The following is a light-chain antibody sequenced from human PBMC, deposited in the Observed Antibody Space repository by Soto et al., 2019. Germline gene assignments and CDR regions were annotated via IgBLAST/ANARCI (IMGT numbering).Light chain of an antibody. Sequence: QSALTQPRSVSGSPGQSVTISCTGTSSDVGGYNYVSWYQQHPGKAPKLMIYDVSTRPSGVPDRFSGSKSGNPASLTISGLQAEDEADYYCCSYAGSYTVVFGGGTKVTVL. CDR1: SSDVGGYNY. CDR3: CSYAGSYTVV. J-gene: IGLJ2*01. CDR2: DVS. V-gene: IGLV2-11*01.